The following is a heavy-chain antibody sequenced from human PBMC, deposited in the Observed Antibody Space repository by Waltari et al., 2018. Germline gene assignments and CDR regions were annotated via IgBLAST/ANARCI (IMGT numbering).Heavy chain of an antibody. Sequence: EVQLVESGGGLVQPGGSLRLSCAASGFTFSNYWMHWVRQVPGKGLVWVSRRRGDGRITHDADSVKGRFTISRDNAENTLYLQMNSLTVEDTAVYYCARNYRDYWGQGTLVTVSS. V-gene: IGHV3-74*01. CDR2: RRGDGRIT. CDR1: GFTFSNYW. CDR3: ARNYRDY. D-gene: IGHD3-16*02. J-gene: IGHJ4*02.